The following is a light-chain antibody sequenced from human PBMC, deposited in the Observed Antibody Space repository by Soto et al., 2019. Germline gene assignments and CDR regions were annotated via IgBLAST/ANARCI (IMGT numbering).Light chain of an antibody. CDR3: AAWDDSLNGVL. Sequence: QSVLTQPPSASGTPGQRVTISCSGSSSNIGSNTVNWYQQLPGTAPKFLIYKNNQRPSGFTDRFSGSKSGTSASLAISGREYEEEEDYYCAAWDDSLNGVLFGGGTKLTVL. J-gene: IGLJ2*01. CDR2: KNN. CDR1: SSNIGSNT. V-gene: IGLV1-44*01.